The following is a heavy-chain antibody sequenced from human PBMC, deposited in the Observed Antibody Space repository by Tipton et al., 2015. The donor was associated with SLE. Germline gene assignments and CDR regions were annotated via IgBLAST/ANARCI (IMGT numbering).Heavy chain of an antibody. D-gene: IGHD4/OR15-4a*01. CDR2: ISGDGNT. V-gene: IGHV3-43*02. CDR1: GFTFDDYA. Sequence: SGFTFDDYAMHWVRRIPGKGLEWVSLISGDGNTYYADSVKGRFTVSRDTSKNSLYLQMNSLRPEDTALYYCAKEKGAPHFDYWGQGTQVTVSS. J-gene: IGHJ4*02. CDR3: AKEKGAPHFDY.